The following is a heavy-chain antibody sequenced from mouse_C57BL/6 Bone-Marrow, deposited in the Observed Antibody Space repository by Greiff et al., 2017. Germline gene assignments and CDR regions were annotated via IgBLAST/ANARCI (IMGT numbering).Heavy chain of an antibody. D-gene: IGHD2-3*01. CDR1: GYTFTSYW. CDR3: AREWLEDGYYGYAMDY. CDR2: IHPNSGST. V-gene: IGHV1-64*01. Sequence: QVQLQQSGAELVKPGASVKLSCKASGYTFTSYWMHWVKQRPGQGLEWIGMIHPNSGSTNYNEKFKSKATLTVDKSSSTAYMQLSSLTAEDSAVYYCAREWLEDGYYGYAMDYWGQGTSVTVSS. J-gene: IGHJ4*01.